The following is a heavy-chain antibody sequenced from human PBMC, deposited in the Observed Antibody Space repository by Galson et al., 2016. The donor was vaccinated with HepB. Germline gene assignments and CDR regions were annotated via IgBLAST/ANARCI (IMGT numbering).Heavy chain of an antibody. J-gene: IGHJ5*01. CDR2: IYGDDDE. CDR3: VHQTAVLRVTWLDS. V-gene: IGHV2-5*02. CDR1: GFSLNTGEVG. D-gene: IGHD3-3*01. Sequence: PALVKPTQTLTLTCTFSGFSLNTGEVGVGWIRQPPGKTLEWLALIYGDDDERYSPSLKRRLTITKDTSKNQVVLTMADMDPVDTATYYCVHQTAVLRVTWLDSWGQGILVTVSS.